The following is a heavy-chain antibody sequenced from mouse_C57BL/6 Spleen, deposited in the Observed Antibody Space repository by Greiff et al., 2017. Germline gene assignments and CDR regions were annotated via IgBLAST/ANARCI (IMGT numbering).Heavy chain of an antibody. D-gene: IGHD1-1*01. CDR1: GFTFSSYA. J-gene: IGHJ1*03. Sequence: EVKLVESGGGLVKPGGSLKLPCAASGFTFSSYAMSWVRQTPEKRLEWVATISDGGSYTYYPDNVKGRFTISRDNAKNNLYLQMSHLKSEDTAMYYCAREGDYYGSRWYFDVWGTGTTVTVSS. CDR2: ISDGGSYT. CDR3: AREGDYYGSRWYFDV. V-gene: IGHV5-4*01.